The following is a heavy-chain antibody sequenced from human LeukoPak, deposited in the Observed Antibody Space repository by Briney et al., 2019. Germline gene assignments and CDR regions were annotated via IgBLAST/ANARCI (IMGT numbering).Heavy chain of an antibody. CDR1: GFTFSNYG. CDR3: AKEGGGKIQKPFDY. Sequence: PGGSLRLSCAASGFTFSNYGMHWVRQAPGKGLEWVAFIRYDGSNKYYADSVKGRFTISRDNSKNTLYLQMNSLRPEDTAVYYCAKEGGGKIQKPFDYWGQGTLVTVSS. J-gene: IGHJ4*02. V-gene: IGHV3-30*02. CDR2: IRYDGSNK. D-gene: IGHD5-18*01.